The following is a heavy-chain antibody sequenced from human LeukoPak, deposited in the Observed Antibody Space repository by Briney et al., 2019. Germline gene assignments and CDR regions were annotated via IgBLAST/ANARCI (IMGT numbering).Heavy chain of an antibody. CDR3: ARGQTIVGATGDF. CDR2: INHSGST. CDR1: GGSFSGYY. Sequence: SDTLSLTCAVYGGSFSGYYWSWIRQPPGKGLEWMGEINHSGSTNYNPSLKSRVTISVDTSKNQFSLKLSSVTAADTAVYYCARGQTIVGATGDFWGQGTLVTVSS. V-gene: IGHV4-34*01. D-gene: IGHD1-26*01. J-gene: IGHJ4*02.